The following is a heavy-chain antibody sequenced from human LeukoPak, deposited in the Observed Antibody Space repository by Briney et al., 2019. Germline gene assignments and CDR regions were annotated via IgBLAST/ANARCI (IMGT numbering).Heavy chain of an antibody. Sequence: ASVKVSCKPSGYTFNTYGITWVRQAPRQGLEWMGWISPYNGNTNYAQKFQGRVTLTTDTSTSTAYMELRSLRSDDTAVYYCARGPHERSGYPDDWGQGTLVTVSS. V-gene: IGHV1-18*01. CDR1: GYTFNTYG. CDR3: ARGPHERSGYPDD. J-gene: IGHJ4*02. CDR2: ISPYNGNT. D-gene: IGHD3-22*01.